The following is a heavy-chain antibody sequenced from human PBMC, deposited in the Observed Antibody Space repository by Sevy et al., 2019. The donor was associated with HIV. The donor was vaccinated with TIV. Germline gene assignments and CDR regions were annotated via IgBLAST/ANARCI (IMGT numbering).Heavy chain of an antibody. V-gene: IGHV1-46*01. CDR3: ARVHPCGGDCYYSDF. D-gene: IGHD2-21*02. J-gene: IGHJ4*02. Sequence: ASVKVSCKAPGYTFSSYYIHWVRQAPGQALEWMGLINPGGGGTNYAQKFQGRVTLTRDMSTTTVYMELGSLRSEDTAVYYCARVHPCGGDCYYSDFWGQRTLVTVSS. CDR1: GYTFSSYY. CDR2: INPGGGGT.